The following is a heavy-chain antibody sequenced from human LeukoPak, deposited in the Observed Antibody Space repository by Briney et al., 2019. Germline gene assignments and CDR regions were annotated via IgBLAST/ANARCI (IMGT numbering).Heavy chain of an antibody. D-gene: IGHD1-26*01. Sequence: PGGSLRLSCEASGFTFSNHPMNWVRQAPGRGLEWVSGISGSGGNTYYADSVKGRFTISRDNSKNTLSLQMNGLRAEDTAIYYCAKTFRIVGATFPDYWGQGTLVTVSS. V-gene: IGHV3-23*01. CDR2: ISGSGGNT. CDR3: AKTFRIVGATFPDY. J-gene: IGHJ4*02. CDR1: GFTFSNHP.